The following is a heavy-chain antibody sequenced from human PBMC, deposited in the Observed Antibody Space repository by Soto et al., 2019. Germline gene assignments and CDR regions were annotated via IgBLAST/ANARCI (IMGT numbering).Heavy chain of an antibody. CDR3: ARDYAYCSSTSCYWSRFDY. CDR2: IKQDGSEK. D-gene: IGHD2-2*01. J-gene: IGHJ4*02. Sequence: PGGCLRLSCAASGFTFSSYWMSWVRQAPGKGLEGVANIKQDGSEKYYVDSVKGRFTISRDNAKNSLYLQMNSLRAEDTAVYYCARDYAYCSSTSCYWSRFDYWGQGTLVTVSS. V-gene: IGHV3-7*03. CDR1: GFTFSSYW.